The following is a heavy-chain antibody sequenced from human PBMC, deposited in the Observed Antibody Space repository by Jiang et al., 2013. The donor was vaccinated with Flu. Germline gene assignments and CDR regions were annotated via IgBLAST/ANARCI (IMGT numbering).Heavy chain of an antibody. CDR1: GFSLNSNRMR. CDR2: IDWSDYK. Sequence: KPTQTLTLTCTFSGFSLNSNRMRVSWFRQPPGKALEWLANIDWSDYKSYNTSLKTRLTITKDTSGNQVVLTMTNVGPVDTATYYCARKNYGIMTGYDYWGQGTLVTVSS. D-gene: IGHD3-9*01. V-gene: IGHV2-70*04. J-gene: IGHJ4*02. CDR3: ARKNYGIMTGYDY.